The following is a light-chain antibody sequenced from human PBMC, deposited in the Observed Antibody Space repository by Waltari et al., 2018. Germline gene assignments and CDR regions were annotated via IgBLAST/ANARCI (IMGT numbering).Light chain of an antibody. CDR3: QQYGSLSWT. V-gene: IGKV3-20*01. J-gene: IGKJ1*01. Sequence: EIVLTQSPGTQSLSPGERATISCRASQSVSSSYLAWYQQKPGQTPRLLIYGASSRATGIPDRFSGSGSGTDFTLTISRLEPEDFAVYYCQQYGSLSWTFGQGTKVEIK. CDR2: GAS. CDR1: QSVSSSY.